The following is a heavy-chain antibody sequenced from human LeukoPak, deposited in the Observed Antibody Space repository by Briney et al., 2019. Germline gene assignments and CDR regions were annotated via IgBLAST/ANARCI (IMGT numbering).Heavy chain of an antibody. J-gene: IGHJ4*02. CDR1: RFTVSSNC. Sequence: GGSLRLSCAASRFTVSSNCMSWVRQAPGKGLEWVSFIYSGGNTYYADSVKGRFTISRDNSKNTVHLQMNSLRAEDTAMYYCARRAGDYSHPYDYWGQGTLVTVSS. D-gene: IGHD3-22*01. V-gene: IGHV3-53*01. CDR2: IYSGGNT. CDR3: ARRAGDYSHPYDY.